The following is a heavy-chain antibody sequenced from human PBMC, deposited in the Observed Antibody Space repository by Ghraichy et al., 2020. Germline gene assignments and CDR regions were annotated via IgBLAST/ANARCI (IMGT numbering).Heavy chain of an antibody. CDR3: ARGRDFWSGYYIYYFDY. Sequence: SETLSLTCAVYGGSFSGYYWSWIRQPPGKGLEWIGEINHSGSTNYNPSLKSRVTISVDTSKNQFSLKLSSVTAADTAVYYCARGRDFWSGYYIYYFDYWGQGTLVTVSS. D-gene: IGHD3-3*01. J-gene: IGHJ4*02. CDR2: INHSGST. CDR1: GGSFSGYY. V-gene: IGHV4-34*01.